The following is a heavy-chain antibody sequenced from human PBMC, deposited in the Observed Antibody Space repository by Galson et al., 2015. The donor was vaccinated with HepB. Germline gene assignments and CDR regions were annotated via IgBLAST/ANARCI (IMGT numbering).Heavy chain of an antibody. D-gene: IGHD3-16*01. V-gene: IGHV3-30*04. CDR3: ARTFYFDY. J-gene: IGHJ4*02. CDR2: LSSHGDNE. CDR1: ELKGRREA. Sequence: SLRLSCEASELKGRREAMNWVRQAPGKGLEWVAVLSSHGDNEYYADSVKGRFTISRDNSENTVYLQMHSLRVEDTAVYYCARTFYFDYWGQGTLVTVSS.